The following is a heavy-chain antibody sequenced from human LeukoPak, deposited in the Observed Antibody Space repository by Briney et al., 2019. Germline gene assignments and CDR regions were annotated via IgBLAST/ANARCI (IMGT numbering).Heavy chain of an antibody. CDR2: FDPEDGET. V-gene: IGHV1-24*01. Sequence: ASVKVSCKVSGYTLTELSMHWVRQAPGKGLEWMGGFDPEDGETTYAQKFKGRVTMTEDTSTDTAYMELSSLRSEDTAVYYCATRSGDDAFDIWGQGTMVTVSS. CDR1: GYTLTELS. J-gene: IGHJ3*02. CDR3: ATRSGDDAFDI. D-gene: IGHD2-21*01.